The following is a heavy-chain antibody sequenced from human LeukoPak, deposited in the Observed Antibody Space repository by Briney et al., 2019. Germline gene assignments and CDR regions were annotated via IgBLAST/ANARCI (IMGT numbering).Heavy chain of an antibody. CDR3: ATGGGSYGGYFDY. CDR1: GFTFSYAW. D-gene: IGHD1-26*01. CDR2: IKQDGSEK. V-gene: IGHV3-7*01. J-gene: IGHJ4*02. Sequence: GGSLRLSCAASGFTFSYAWMSWVRQAPGKGLEWVANIKQDGSEKYYVDSVKGRFTISRDNAKNSLYLQMNSLRAEDTAVYYCATGGGSYGGYFDYWGQGTLVTVSS.